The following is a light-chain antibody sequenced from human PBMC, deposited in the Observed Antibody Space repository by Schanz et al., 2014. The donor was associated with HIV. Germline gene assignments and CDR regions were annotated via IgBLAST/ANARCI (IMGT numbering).Light chain of an antibody. Sequence: QSALTQPASVSGSPGQSITISCTGTNNDIGDYDFVSWYQQHPGKAPKLIIYDVSNRPSGVSNRFSGSKSGNTASLTISGLQAEDEADYYCSSYTSSPSWVFGGGTKLTVL. J-gene: IGLJ3*02. CDR2: DVS. CDR1: NNDIGDYDF. V-gene: IGLV2-14*03. CDR3: SSYTSSPSWV.